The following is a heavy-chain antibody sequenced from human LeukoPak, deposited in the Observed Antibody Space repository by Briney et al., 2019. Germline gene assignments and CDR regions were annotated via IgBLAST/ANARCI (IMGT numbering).Heavy chain of an antibody. Sequence: PGGSLRLSCAASGFTFSTYSMNWVRQAPGKGLEWVSSINSISSNIYYADSVKGRFTISRDNAKNSLYLQMNSLRAEDTAVYYCSRGPTMKMDVWGKGTTVTVSS. CDR1: GFTFSTYS. V-gene: IGHV3-21*01. D-gene: IGHD3-22*01. J-gene: IGHJ6*04. CDR2: INSISSNI. CDR3: SRGPTMKMDV.